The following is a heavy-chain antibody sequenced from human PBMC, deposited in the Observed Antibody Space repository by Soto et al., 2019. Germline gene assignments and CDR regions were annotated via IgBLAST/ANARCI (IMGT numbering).Heavy chain of an antibody. D-gene: IGHD5-18*01. Sequence: ASVKVSCKASGGTFSSYAISWVRQAPGQGLEWMGGIIPIFGTANYAQKFQGRVTITADESTSTAYMELSSLRSEDTAVYYCARDRGGYSYGYILGAFDIWGQGTMVTVSS. J-gene: IGHJ3*02. CDR2: IIPIFGTA. CDR3: ARDRGGYSYGYILGAFDI. CDR1: GGTFSSYA. V-gene: IGHV1-69*13.